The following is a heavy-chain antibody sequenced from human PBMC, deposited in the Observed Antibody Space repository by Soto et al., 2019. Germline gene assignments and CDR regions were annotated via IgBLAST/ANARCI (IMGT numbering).Heavy chain of an antibody. CDR3: ARLWVDYYYGMDV. Sequence: QLQLQESGPGLVKPSETLSLTCTVPGGFIRSSGYYWGWIRQPPGTGPEWIGNIHYTGRIHYNPSLKSRVTIFADTSNTQFSLKLTSVTAADTAVYYCARLWVDYYYGMDVRGQGTTVTVSS. CDR1: GGFIRSSGYY. J-gene: IGHJ6*02. CDR2: IHYTGRI. D-gene: IGHD1-26*01. V-gene: IGHV4-39*01.